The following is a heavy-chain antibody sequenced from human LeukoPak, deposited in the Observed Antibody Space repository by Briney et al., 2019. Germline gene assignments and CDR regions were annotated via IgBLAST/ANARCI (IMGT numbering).Heavy chain of an antibody. CDR3: ARGGEGENPWYSSWGPYYFDY. J-gene: IGHJ4*02. D-gene: IGHD6-13*01. V-gene: IGHV4-39*01. Sequence: SETLSLTCTVSGGSVSSSTYYWGWIRQPPGKGLEWIGTIYYSGTTYYNPSLKSRVTISVDTSKNQFSLKLSSVTAADTAVYYCARGGEGENPWYSSWGPYYFDYWGQGTLVTVSS. CDR1: GGSVSSSTYY. CDR2: IYYSGTT.